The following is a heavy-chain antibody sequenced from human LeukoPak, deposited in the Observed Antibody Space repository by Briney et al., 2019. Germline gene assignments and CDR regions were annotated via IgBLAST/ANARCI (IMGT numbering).Heavy chain of an antibody. CDR2: ISYGGSNK. J-gene: IGHJ4*02. D-gene: IGHD5-12*01. V-gene: IGHV3-30-3*01. CDR1: GFTFSSYA. CDR3: ARDRGYSGYDEGVDY. Sequence: GGSLRLSCAASGFTFSSYAMHWVRQAPGKGLEWVAVISYGGSNKYYADSVKGRFTISRDNSKNTLYLQMNSLRAEDTAVYYCARDRGYSGYDEGVDYWGQGTLVSVSS.